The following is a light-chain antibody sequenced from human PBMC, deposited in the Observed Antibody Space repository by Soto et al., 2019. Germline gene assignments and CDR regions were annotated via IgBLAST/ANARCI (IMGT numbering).Light chain of an antibody. CDR1: QSVSSSY. CDR2: GAS. Sequence: EIVLTQSPGTRSLSPGERATLSCRASQSVSSSYLAWYQQRPGQAPRLLIYGASSRATGIPDRFSGSGSGTDFTLTISRLEPEGFSVYYCQQYGSSPRTFGQGTKVDIK. CDR3: QQYGSSPRT. J-gene: IGKJ1*01. V-gene: IGKV3-20*01.